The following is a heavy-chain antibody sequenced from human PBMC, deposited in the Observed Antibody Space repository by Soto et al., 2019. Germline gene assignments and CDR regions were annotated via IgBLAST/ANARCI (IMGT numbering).Heavy chain of an antibody. V-gene: IGHV4-39*01. CDR1: GGSVSSSTAF. D-gene: IGHD2-2*02. CDR3: ARPPDIPRGYQGLDV. J-gene: IGHJ6*02. Sequence: PSETLSLTCSVSGGSVSSSTAFWGWVRQPPGKGLEWIVSLYYGGTTYYNPSLKSRVTISVDPSKNQFSLRLTSVTAADTGVYYCARPPDIPRGYQGLDVWGQGTTVTVSS. CDR2: LYYGGTT.